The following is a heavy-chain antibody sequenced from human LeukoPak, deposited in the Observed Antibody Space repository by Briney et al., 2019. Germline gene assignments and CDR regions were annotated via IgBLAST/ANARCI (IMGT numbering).Heavy chain of an antibody. CDR3: ARHDSEYSSSYFDY. D-gene: IGHD6-6*01. CDR2: IYYSGST. J-gene: IGHJ4*02. V-gene: IGHV4-39*01. CDR1: GGSISTNSYY. Sequence: SETLSLTCTVSGGSISTNSYYWGWIRQPPGKGLEWIGSIYYSGSTYYNPSLKSRVTISVDTSKNQFSLKLSSVTAADTAVYYCARHDSEYSSSYFDYWGQGTLVTVSS.